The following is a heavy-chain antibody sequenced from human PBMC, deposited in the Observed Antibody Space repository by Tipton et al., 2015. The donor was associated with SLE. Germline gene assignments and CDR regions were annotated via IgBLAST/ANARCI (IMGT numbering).Heavy chain of an antibody. CDR1: GFTFSSYA. J-gene: IGHJ4*02. CDR3: ARELDIMYTTYLDY. D-gene: IGHD5/OR15-5a*01. V-gene: IGHV4-34*01. Sequence: LRLSCAASGFTFSSYAMHWVRQAPGKGLEWIGQFNHGGTTNYSPSLKSRVTISIDMSKNQFSLSLTSVTAADTAVYYCARELDIMYTTYLDYWGQGPLVTVSS. CDR2: FNHGGTT.